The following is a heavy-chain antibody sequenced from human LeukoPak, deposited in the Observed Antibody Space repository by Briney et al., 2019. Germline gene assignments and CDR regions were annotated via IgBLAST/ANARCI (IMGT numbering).Heavy chain of an antibody. V-gene: IGHV4-59*01. J-gene: IGHJ5*02. Sequence: SETLSLTCTVSGGSISSYYWSWIRQPPGKGLEWIGYIYYSGSTNYNPSLKSRVTISVDTSKNQFSLKLSSVTAADTAVYYCARALITMVRGAPVHWFDPWGQGTLVTVSS. D-gene: IGHD3-10*01. CDR3: ARALITMVRGAPVHWFDP. CDR1: GGSISSYY. CDR2: IYYSGST.